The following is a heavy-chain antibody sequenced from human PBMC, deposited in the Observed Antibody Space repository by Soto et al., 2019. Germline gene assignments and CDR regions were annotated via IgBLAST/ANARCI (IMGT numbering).Heavy chain of an antibody. D-gene: IGHD3-10*01. CDR3: ARLAHYGSGSYYNPFDY. CDR1: GGSFSGYY. Sequence: PSETLSLTCAVYGGSFSGYYWSWIRQPPGKGLKWIGEINHSGSTNYNPSLKSRVTISVDTSKNQFSLKLSSVTAADTAVYYCARLAHYGSGSYYNPFDYWGQGTLVTVSS. CDR2: INHSGST. V-gene: IGHV4-34*01. J-gene: IGHJ4*02.